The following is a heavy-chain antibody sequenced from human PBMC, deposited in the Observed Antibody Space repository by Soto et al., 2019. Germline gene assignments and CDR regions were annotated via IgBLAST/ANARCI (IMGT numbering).Heavy chain of an antibody. Sequence: SETLSLTCTVSGGSISSSSYYWGWIRQPPGKGLEWIGSIYYSGGTYYNPSLKSRVTISVDTSKNQFSLKLSSVTAADTAVYYCASKIAAAGLDYYYGMDVWGQGTTVTVSS. CDR2: IYYSGGT. CDR1: GGSISSSSYY. V-gene: IGHV4-39*01. D-gene: IGHD6-13*01. CDR3: ASKIAAAGLDYYYGMDV. J-gene: IGHJ6*02.